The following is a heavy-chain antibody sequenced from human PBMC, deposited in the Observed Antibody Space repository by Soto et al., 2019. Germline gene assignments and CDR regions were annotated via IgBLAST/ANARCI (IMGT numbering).Heavy chain of an antibody. CDR3: ARDGPHPIVVLAATPHAFDI. CDR1: GFTFSSYS. Sequence: GGSLRLSCAASGFTFSSYSMNWVRQAPGKGLEWVSYISSSSSTIYYADSVKGRFTISRDNAKNSLYLQMNSLRAEDTAVYYCARDGPHPIVVLAATPHAFDIWGQGTMVTVSS. J-gene: IGHJ3*02. CDR2: ISSSSSTI. D-gene: IGHD2-15*01. V-gene: IGHV3-48*01.